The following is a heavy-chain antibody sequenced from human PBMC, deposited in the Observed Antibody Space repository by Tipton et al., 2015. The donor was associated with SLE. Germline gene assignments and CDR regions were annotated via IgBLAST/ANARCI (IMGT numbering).Heavy chain of an antibody. J-gene: IGHJ3*02. V-gene: IGHV4-39*07. CDR1: GGPLRNSPYY. CDR2: IFGTGYT. Sequence: GLVKPSETLSLTCHVAGGPLRNSPYYWAWIRRTRGKRLEWIGSIFGTGYTAYNPSLEGRVSLSVDTSKNQLSLKLNSVTAADTAVYYCTRREGGAFDIWGQGTMVTVSS. CDR3: TRREGGAFDI.